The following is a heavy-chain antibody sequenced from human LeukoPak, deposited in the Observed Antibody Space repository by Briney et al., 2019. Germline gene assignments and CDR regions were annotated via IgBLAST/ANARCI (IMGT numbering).Heavy chain of an antibody. J-gene: IGHJ5*02. D-gene: IGHD3-10*01. V-gene: IGHV3-49*04. CDR1: GFTFGDYV. CDR2: IRSKAYGGTT. Sequence: GGSLRLSCTASGFTFGDYVMNWVRQAPGKGLEWGGFIRSKAYGGTTEYAASVKGRFTISRDDSKSIAYLQINILKTEDTAVYYCSRGYYYGSGTPVWFDPWGQGTLVTVSS. CDR3: SRGYYYGSGTPVWFDP.